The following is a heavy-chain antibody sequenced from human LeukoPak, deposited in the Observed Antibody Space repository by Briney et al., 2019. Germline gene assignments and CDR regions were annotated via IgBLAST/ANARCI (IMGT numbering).Heavy chain of an antibody. Sequence: GGSLRLSCAASGFTFITYAMSWDRQAPGKGLEWVSGISGSGGSTSNADSVKGRFTVSRDNSKNPLYLQMNSLRAENTAVYYCARAHYSGSGTRGPIDYWGQGTLVSVSS. D-gene: IGHD3-10*01. CDR1: GFTFITYA. V-gene: IGHV3-23*01. J-gene: IGHJ4*02. CDR2: ISGSGGST. CDR3: ARAHYSGSGTRGPIDY.